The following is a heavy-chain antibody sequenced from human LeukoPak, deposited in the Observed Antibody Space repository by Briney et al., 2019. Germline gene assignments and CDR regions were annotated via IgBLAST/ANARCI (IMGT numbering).Heavy chain of an antibody. CDR3: SRTGCSSGSCYSRISS. CDR1: GYTFTGYY. J-gene: IGHJ4*02. D-gene: IGHD2-15*01. CDR2: INPNSGGT. Sequence: ASVKVSCKASGYTFTGYYMHWVRQAPGQGLEWMGWINPNSGGTNYAQKFQGRVTMTRDTSISTAYMELSRLSSYDAAVHYCSRTGCSSGSCYSRISSWGQGTLVTVSS. V-gene: IGHV1-2*02.